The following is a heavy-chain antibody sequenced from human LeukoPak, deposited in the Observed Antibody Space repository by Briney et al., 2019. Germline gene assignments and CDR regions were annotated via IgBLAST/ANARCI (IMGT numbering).Heavy chain of an antibody. CDR2: IYYSGST. J-gene: IGHJ5*01. CDR1: GGSISSGGYY. Sequence: SETLSLTCTVSGGSISSGGYYWSWIRQRPGKGLEWIGYIYYSGSTYYNPSLKSRVTISVDTSKNQFSLKLSSVTAADTAVYYCVRHDGRGGATMGAFDSWGQGSLVIVSS. CDR3: VRHDGRGGATMGAFDS. D-gene: IGHD5-12*01. V-gene: IGHV4-31*03.